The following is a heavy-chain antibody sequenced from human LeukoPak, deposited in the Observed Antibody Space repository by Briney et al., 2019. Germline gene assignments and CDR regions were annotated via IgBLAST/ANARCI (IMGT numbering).Heavy chain of an antibody. V-gene: IGHV4-38-2*02. CDR1: GYSISSGYY. Sequence: PSETLSLTCTVSGYSISSGYYWGWIRQPPGKGLEWIGSIYYSGSTYYNPSLKSRVTISVDTSKNQFSLKLSSVTAADTAVYFCARDAFGESAYWGQGTLVTVSS. CDR3: ARDAFGESAY. J-gene: IGHJ4*02. D-gene: IGHD3-10*01. CDR2: IYYSGST.